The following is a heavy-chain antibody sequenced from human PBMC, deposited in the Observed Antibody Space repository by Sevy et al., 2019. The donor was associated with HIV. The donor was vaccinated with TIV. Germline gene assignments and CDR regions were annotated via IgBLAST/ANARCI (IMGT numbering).Heavy chain of an antibody. D-gene: IGHD5-18*01. J-gene: IGHJ4*02. CDR2: ISPSGITK. Sequence: GGSLRLSCEASGFRFSDYYMSWIRLAPGKGLECVSYISPSGITKYYADSVKGRFTISRELAKNSLTLQMNSLKADDTAVYFCARGMGWIQTWLPDYWGQGTLVTVSS. CDR1: GFRFSDYY. CDR3: ARGMGWIQTWLPDY. V-gene: IGHV3-11*01.